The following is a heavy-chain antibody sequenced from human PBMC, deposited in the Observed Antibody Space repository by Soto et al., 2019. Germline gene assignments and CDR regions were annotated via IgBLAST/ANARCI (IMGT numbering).Heavy chain of an antibody. Sequence: QVQLVQSGAEVKKPGSSVKVSCKASGGTFSNYAISWVRQAPGQGLEWMGGITPFFGTANYAQKFKGRVTITEDESMTTSYMELSRLRSEHTAVYYCAQTLGLAVAGPGRFDLWGRGTLVTVSS. J-gene: IGHJ2*01. CDR2: ITPFFGTA. CDR3: AQTLGLAVAGPGRFDL. D-gene: IGHD6-19*01. CDR1: GGTFSNYA. V-gene: IGHV1-69*12.